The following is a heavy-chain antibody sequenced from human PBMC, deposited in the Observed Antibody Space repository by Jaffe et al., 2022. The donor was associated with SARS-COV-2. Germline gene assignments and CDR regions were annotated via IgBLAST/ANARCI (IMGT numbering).Heavy chain of an antibody. CDR2: ISGSGGGT. V-gene: IGHV3-23*01. D-gene: IGHD2-15*01. Sequence: EVQLLESGGGLVQPGGSLRLSCAASGFTFSNYDMSWVRRAPGKGLEWVSGISGSGGGTYYADSVKGRFTISRDNSKNTLYLQMNSLRAEDTAVYYCARSSGGTFDNWGQGTLVTVSS. CDR1: GFTFSNYD. CDR3: ARSSGGTFDN. J-gene: IGHJ4*02.